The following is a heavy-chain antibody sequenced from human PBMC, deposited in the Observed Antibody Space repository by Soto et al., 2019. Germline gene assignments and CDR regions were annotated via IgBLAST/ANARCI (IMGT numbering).Heavy chain of an antibody. Sequence: SETLSLTCGVYGGSFRNYYWIWVRLPPGKGLEWIGEVNHIGEATYNPSLQIRVSISLDTSNNHFSLKMTSVTAADTASYFCALAERFSRSRFDPWGQGTQVTVSS. CDR3: ALAERFSRSRFDP. CDR1: GGSFRNYY. CDR2: VNHIGEA. V-gene: IGHV4-34*01. J-gene: IGHJ5*02. D-gene: IGHD3-10*01.